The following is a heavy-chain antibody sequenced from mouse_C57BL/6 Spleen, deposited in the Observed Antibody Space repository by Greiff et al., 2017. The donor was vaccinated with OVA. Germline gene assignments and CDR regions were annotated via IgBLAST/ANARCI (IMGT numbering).Heavy chain of an antibody. D-gene: IGHD2-4*01. J-gene: IGHJ2*01. Sequence: VQLQPSGAELVKPGASVKISCKASGYAFSSYWMNWVKQRPGKGLEWIGQIYPGDGDTTYNGKFKGKATLTADKSSRTAYMQLSSLTSEDSAVYFCARQGYDYDEGDYWGQGTTLTVSS. V-gene: IGHV1-80*01. CDR3: ARQGYDYDEGDY. CDR2: IYPGDGDT. CDR1: GYAFSSYW.